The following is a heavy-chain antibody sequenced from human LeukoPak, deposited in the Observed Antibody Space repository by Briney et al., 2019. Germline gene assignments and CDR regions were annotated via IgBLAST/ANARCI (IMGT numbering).Heavy chain of an antibody. CDR2: ISYDGSNK. Sequence: GGSLRLSCAASGFTFSSYAMHWVRQAPGKGLEWVAVISYDGSNKYYADSVKGRFTISRDNSKNTLYLQMNSLGAEDTAVYYCARGASGWPDYWGQGTLVTVSS. CDR1: GFTFSSYA. J-gene: IGHJ4*02. D-gene: IGHD6-19*01. V-gene: IGHV3-30*04. CDR3: ARGASGWPDY.